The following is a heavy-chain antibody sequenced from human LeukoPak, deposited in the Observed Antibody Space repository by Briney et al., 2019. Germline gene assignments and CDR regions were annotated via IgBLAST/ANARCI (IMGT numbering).Heavy chain of an antibody. Sequence: KPGGSLRLSCAASGLTFSDSYMSWIRQAPGKGLEWISYISSSGSTKYYADSVKGRFTISRDNAKNSLFLQMNSLRAEDTAVYYCARTAREFNYDCKWFDLWGQGTLVTVSS. V-gene: IGHV3-11*01. CDR3: ARTAREFNYDCKWFDL. CDR1: GLTFSDSY. J-gene: IGHJ5*02. CDR2: ISSSGSTK. D-gene: IGHD3-22*01.